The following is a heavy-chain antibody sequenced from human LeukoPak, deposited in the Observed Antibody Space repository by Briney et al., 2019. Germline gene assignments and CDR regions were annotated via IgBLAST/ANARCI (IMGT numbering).Heavy chain of an antibody. CDR2: IYSGDNT. V-gene: IGHV3-66*02. J-gene: IGHJ4*02. Sequence: GGSLRLSCAASGFTFNNCAMTWVRQAPGKGLEWVSVIYSGDNTYYVESVKGRFTISRDNSKNTLFLQMNRLRAEDTAVYYCAGRRVLDASFDYWGQGTLVTVSS. D-gene: IGHD3-16*01. CDR1: GFTFNNCA. CDR3: AGRRVLDASFDY.